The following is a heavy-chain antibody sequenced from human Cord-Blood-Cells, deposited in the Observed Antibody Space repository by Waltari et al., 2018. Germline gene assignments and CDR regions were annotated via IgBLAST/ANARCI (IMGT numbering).Heavy chain of an antibody. Sequence: QVQLVESGGGVVQPGRSLRLSCAASGFTFSSYAMHWVRQAPGKGLEWVAVISYDGSNKYYADSVKGRFTISRDNSKNTLYLQMNSLRAEGTAVYYCARVGGSYYFDYWGQGTLVTVSS. CDR2: ISYDGSNK. J-gene: IGHJ4*02. D-gene: IGHD1-26*01. CDR3: ARVGGSYYFDY. CDR1: GFTFSSYA. V-gene: IGHV3-30-3*01.